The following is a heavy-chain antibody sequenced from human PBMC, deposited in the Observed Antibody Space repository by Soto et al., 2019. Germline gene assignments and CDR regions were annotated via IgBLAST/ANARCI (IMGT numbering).Heavy chain of an antibody. CDR2: IFYTGTT. Sequence: QMQLQESGPGLVKPSETLSLTCTVSNGSISTTSYNWVWIRQPPGKALEWIGTIFYTGTTSYNPSLKSRVTITVDTSNNQFSLKLASVTAADTAVYYCARHGSFWGQGILVVVSS. V-gene: IGHV4-39*01. J-gene: IGHJ4*02. D-gene: IGHD3-16*02. CDR3: ARHGSF. CDR1: NGSISTTSYN.